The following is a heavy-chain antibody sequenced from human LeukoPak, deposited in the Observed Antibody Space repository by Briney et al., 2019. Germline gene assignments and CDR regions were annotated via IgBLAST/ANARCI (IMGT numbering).Heavy chain of an antibody. D-gene: IGHD5-24*01. CDR1: GFTFSSYA. V-gene: IGHV3-30*04. CDR2: VSSHGNDG. Sequence: GGSLRLSCAASGFTFSSYAMHWVRQAPGKGLEWVAVVSSHGNDGYYADSVRGRFTISRDNSKNTLYLQIDSLRLEDTAIYYCTRDAYNFNDFDYWGQGTLVTVSS. J-gene: IGHJ4*02. CDR3: TRDAYNFNDFDY.